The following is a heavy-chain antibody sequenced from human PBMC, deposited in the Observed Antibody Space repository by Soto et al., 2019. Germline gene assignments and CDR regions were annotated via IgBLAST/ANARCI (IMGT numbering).Heavy chain of an antibody. D-gene: IGHD3-10*01. J-gene: IGHJ3*01. CDR2: IIPVFDKA. V-gene: IGHV1-69*01. Sequence: QVQLVQSGADVKKPGSSVKVSCKTSGGSFGSSAISWVRQAPAQGLEWMGEIIPVFDKANYAQNFQGRLTITADELTGKVFTELCIPRAEGTAVYFSARLWRECGDAFDLWGLGTFVTVSS. CDR1: GGSFGSSA. CDR3: ARLWRECGDAFDL.